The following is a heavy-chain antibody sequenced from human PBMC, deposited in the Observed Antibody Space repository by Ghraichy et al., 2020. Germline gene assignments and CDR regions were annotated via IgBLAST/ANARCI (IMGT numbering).Heavy chain of an antibody. V-gene: IGHV4-4*02. J-gene: IGHJ3*02. D-gene: IGHD3-3*01. Sequence: SETLSLTCAVSGGSISSSNWWSWVRQPPGKGLEWIGEIYHSGSTNYNPSLKSRVTISVDKSKNQFSLKLSSVTAADTAVYYCARSPRGLRFLEWLFDAFDIWGQGTMVTVSS. CDR1: GGSISSSNW. CDR3: ARSPRGLRFLEWLFDAFDI. CDR2: IYHSGST.